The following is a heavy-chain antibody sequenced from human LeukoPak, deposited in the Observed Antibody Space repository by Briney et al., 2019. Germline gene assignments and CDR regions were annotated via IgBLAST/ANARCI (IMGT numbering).Heavy chain of an antibody. V-gene: IGHV3-23*01. CDR1: GFTFSSYA. D-gene: IGHD2-15*01. Sequence: GVSLRLSCAVSGFTFSSYAMSWVRQAPGKGLEWVSGISGSGGTTYYADSVKGRFTIFRDNSKNTLYLQMNSLRAEDTAIYYCTKKPGVVEIWGQGTMVTVSS. CDR3: TKKPGVVEI. CDR2: ISGSGGTT. J-gene: IGHJ3*02.